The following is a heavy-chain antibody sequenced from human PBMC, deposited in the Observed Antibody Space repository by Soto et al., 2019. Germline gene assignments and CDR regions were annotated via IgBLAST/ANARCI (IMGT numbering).Heavy chain of an antibody. V-gene: IGHV4-34*01. CDR2: INHSGST. J-gene: IGHJ4*02. CDR3: AGVRIYPLSYLDY. Sequence: ETLSLTCAVYGGSFSGYYWSWIRQPPGKGLEWIGEINHSGSTNYNPSLKSRVTISVDTSKNQFSLKRSSVTAADTSFYYCAGVRIYPLSYLDYWGKGTLVTVSS. CDR1: GGSFSGYY. D-gene: IGHD5-12*01.